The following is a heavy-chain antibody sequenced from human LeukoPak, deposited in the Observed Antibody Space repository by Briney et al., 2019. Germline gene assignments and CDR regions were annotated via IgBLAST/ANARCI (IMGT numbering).Heavy chain of an antibody. CDR3: ARDHELRYCSSTSCYYYYYGMDV. Sequence: GRSLRLSCAASGFTFSSYGMHWVRQAPGKGLEWVANIKQDGSEKYYVDSVKGRFTISRDNAKNSLYLQMNSLRAEDTAVYYCARDHELRYCSSTSCYYYYYGMDVWGQGTTVTVSS. CDR2: IKQDGSEK. CDR1: GFTFSSYG. D-gene: IGHD2-2*01. V-gene: IGHV3-7*01. J-gene: IGHJ6*02.